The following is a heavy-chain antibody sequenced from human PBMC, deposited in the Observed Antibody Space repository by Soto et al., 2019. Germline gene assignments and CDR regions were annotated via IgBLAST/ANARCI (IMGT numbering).Heavy chain of an antibody. J-gene: IGHJ4*02. CDR2: IDPSGGST. Sequence: GASVKVSCKASAYTFTSYSIHWVRRAPGQGLEWMGIIDPSGGSTTYGEKFQDRVTMTWDTSTSTVYMELSSLRSEDTAVYYCAREGQSAVMAFYFDYWGQGTLVTVS. D-gene: IGHD3-16*01. CDR3: AREGQSAVMAFYFDY. CDR1: AYTFTSYS. V-gene: IGHV1-46*01.